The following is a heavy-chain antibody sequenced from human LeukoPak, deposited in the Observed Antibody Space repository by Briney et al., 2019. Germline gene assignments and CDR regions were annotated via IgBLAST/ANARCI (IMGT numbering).Heavy chain of an antibody. CDR2: INPNSGGT. CDR1: GYTFTGYY. V-gene: IGHV1-2*02. J-gene: IGHJ4*02. Sequence: SVKVSCKASGYTFTGYYMHWVRQAPGQGLEWMGWINPNSGGTNYAQKFQGRVTMTRDTSISTAYMELSRLRSDDTAVYYCARDQRSAYYTFDYWGQGTLVTVSS. CDR3: ARDQRSAYYTFDY. D-gene: IGHD3-3*01.